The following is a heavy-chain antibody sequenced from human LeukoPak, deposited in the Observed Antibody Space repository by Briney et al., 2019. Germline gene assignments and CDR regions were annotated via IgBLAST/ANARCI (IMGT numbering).Heavy chain of an antibody. D-gene: IGHD1-14*01. Sequence: GGSLRLSCAASGSTFSNSGMHWVRQPPGKGLEWVAFILYDGSENYYAESLKGRFTISRDNSKNTLYLQMNSLRAEDTGVYYCANPMNQETENYWGQGSLVTVSS. CDR1: GSTFSNSG. J-gene: IGHJ4*02. CDR2: ILYDGSEN. V-gene: IGHV3-30*02. CDR3: ANPMNQETENY.